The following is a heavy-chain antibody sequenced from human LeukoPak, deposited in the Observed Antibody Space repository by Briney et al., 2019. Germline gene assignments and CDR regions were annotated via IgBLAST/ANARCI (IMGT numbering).Heavy chain of an antibody. CDR3: ALLAVASDFDY. CDR2: IGSSGTTR. J-gene: IGHJ4*02. V-gene: IGHV3-48*03. CDR1: GFPFSVFE. D-gene: IGHD6-19*01. Sequence: GGSLRLSCAVSGFPFSVFEMNWVRQAPGKGLEWVSNIGSSGTTRYYADSVKGRCSISRDNAKNSLYLQMNSLRVEDTGVYYCALLAVASDFDYWGQGALVTVSS.